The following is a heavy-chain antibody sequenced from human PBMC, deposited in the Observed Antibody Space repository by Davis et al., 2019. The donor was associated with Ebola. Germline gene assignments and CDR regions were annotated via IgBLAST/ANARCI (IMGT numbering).Heavy chain of an antibody. D-gene: IGHD1-26*01. CDR2: ISAYNGNT. V-gene: IGHV1-18*01. Sequence: AASVKVSCKASGYTFTSYGISWVRQAPGQGLEWMGWISAYNGNTNYAQKLQGRVTMTTDASTSTAYMELRSLRSEDTAVYYCARLYYRDVDYWGQGTLVTVSS. CDR1: GYTFTSYG. CDR3: ARLYYRDVDY. J-gene: IGHJ4*02.